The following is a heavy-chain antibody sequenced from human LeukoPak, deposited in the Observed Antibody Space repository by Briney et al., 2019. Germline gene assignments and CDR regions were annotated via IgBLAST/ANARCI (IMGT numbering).Heavy chain of an antibody. Sequence: SETLSLTCAVYGGSFSGYYWSWIRQPPGKGLEWIGEINHSGSTNYNPSLKSRVTISVDTSKNQFSLKLSSVTAADTAVYYCARPNYDYVWGSYPDSCWFDPWSQGTLVTVSS. J-gene: IGHJ5*02. CDR2: INHSGST. D-gene: IGHD3-16*01. V-gene: IGHV4-34*01. CDR3: ARPNYDYVWGSYPDSCWFDP. CDR1: GGSFSGYY.